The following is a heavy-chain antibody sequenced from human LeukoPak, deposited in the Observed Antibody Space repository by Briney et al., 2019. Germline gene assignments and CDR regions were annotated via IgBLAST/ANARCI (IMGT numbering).Heavy chain of an antibody. J-gene: IGHJ5*02. CDR2: ISSSSSTI. Sequence: GGSLRLSCAASGFTFSSYSMNWVRQAPGKGLEWVSYISSSSSTIYYADSVKGRFTISRDNAKNSLYLQMNSLRAEDTAVYYCARDDPGYCSSTSCVNWFDPWGQGTLVTVSS. V-gene: IGHV3-48*04. CDR3: ARDDPGYCSSTSCVNWFDP. CDR1: GFTFSSYS. D-gene: IGHD2-2*01.